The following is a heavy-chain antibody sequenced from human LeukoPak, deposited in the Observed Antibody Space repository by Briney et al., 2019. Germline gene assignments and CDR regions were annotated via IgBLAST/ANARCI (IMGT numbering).Heavy chain of an antibody. CDR1: GGSISSSTFY. D-gene: IGHD3-16*02. CDR2: IFSGGST. J-gene: IGHJ4*02. CDR3: ARADIRLGELSPHFDY. V-gene: IGHV4-39*07. Sequence: PSETLSLTCTVSGGSISSSTFYWGWIRQPPGKGLEWIGSIFSGGSTYYNPSLKSRVTISVDTSKNQFSLKLSSVTAADTAVYYCARADIRLGELSPHFDYWGQGTLVTVSP.